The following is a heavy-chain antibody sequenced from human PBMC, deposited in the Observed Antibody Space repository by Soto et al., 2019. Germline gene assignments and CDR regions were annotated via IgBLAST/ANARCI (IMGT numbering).Heavy chain of an antibody. CDR1: GGSFSGYY. Sequence: KPSETLSLTCAVYGGSFSGYYWSWIRQPPGKGLEWIGEINHSGSTNYNPSLKSRVTISVDTSKNQFSLKLSSVTAADTAVYYCARRRYCSGGSCYSGYNWFDPWGQGTLVTVSS. CDR3: ARRRYCSGGSCYSGYNWFDP. D-gene: IGHD2-15*01. J-gene: IGHJ5*02. V-gene: IGHV4-34*01. CDR2: INHSGST.